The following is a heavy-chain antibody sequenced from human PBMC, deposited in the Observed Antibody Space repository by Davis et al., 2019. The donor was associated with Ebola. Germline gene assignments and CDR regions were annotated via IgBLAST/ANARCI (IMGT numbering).Heavy chain of an antibody. CDR3: ARQSAFLGQLWLYYYYYYGMDV. Sequence: SETLSLTCTVSGGSISSGDYYWSWIRQPPGKGLEWIGYIYYSGSTYYNPSLKSRVTISVDTSKNQFSLKLSSVTAADTAVYYCARQSAFLGQLWLYYYYYYGMDVWGQGTTVTVSS. CDR2: IYYSGST. J-gene: IGHJ6*02. V-gene: IGHV4-30-4*01. CDR1: GGSISSGDYY. D-gene: IGHD3-10*01.